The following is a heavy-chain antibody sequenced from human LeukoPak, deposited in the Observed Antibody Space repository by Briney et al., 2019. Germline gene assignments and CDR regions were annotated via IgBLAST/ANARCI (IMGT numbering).Heavy chain of an antibody. CDR2: INWSGGRT. J-gene: IGHJ4*02. CDR3: AKRSNSGWNLDY. V-gene: IGHV3-20*04. D-gene: IGHD6-19*01. Sequence: GGSLRLSCAASGFTFDDYGMSWVRQAPGKGLEWVSGINWSGGRTGYADFVKGRFTISRDNAKNSLYLQMNSLRAEDTALYYCAKRSNSGWNLDYWGQGTLVTVSS. CDR1: GFTFDDYG.